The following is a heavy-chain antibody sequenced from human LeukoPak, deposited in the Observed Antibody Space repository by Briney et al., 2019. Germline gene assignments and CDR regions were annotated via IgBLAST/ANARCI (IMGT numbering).Heavy chain of an antibody. CDR2: ISGSGGST. CDR3: AKDWEVLLWFGEFSYFDY. Sequence: GGSLRLSCADSGFTFSSYAMSWVRQAPGKGLEWVSAISGSGGSTYYADSVKGRFTISRDNSKNTLYLQMNSLRAEDTAVYYCAKDWEVLLWFGEFSYFDYWGQGTLVTVSS. CDR1: GFTFSSYA. V-gene: IGHV3-23*01. J-gene: IGHJ4*02. D-gene: IGHD3-10*01.